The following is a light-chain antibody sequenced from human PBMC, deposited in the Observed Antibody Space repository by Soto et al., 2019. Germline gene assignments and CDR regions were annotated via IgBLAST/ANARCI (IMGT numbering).Light chain of an antibody. CDR1: QSISNY. V-gene: IGKV1-39*01. Sequence: DIQMTQSPSSLSASVGDRVTITCRASQSISNYLNWYQQKPGKAPNXLIYDASRLQSGVPSRFSGSGGGTDFTLSISSVQPEDFATYFCQQSYMDPITFGQGTRLENK. CDR3: QQSYMDPIT. CDR2: DAS. J-gene: IGKJ5*01.